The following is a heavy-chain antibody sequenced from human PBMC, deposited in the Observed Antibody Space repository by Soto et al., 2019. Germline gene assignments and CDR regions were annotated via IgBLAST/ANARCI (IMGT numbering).Heavy chain of an antibody. V-gene: IGHV4-59*02. D-gene: IGHD3-22*01. J-gene: IGHJ4*02. CDR1: GGSVSPYY. Sequence: SGTLSLTCTASGGSVSPYYWSWIRQPPGRGLEWIGYMYYSGSSNTSPSLKSRVTMSVDTSKNQFSLKLSSVSAADTAVYFCARGYYDSSGYYSDYWGQGTLVTVSS. CDR3: ARGYYDSSGYYSDY. CDR2: MYYSGSS.